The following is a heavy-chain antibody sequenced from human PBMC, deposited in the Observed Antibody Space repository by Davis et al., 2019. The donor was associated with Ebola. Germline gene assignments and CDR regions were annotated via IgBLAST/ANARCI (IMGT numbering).Heavy chain of an antibody. CDR2: IDPSDSYT. CDR3: ATHQSYSGYDYDY. V-gene: IGHV5-10-1*01. Sequence: GESLKISCKGSGYSFTSYWISWVRQMPGKGLEWMGRIDPSDSYTNYSPSFQGHVTISADKSISTAYLQWSSLKASDTAMYYCATHQSYSGYDYDYWGQGTLVTVSS. CDR1: GYSFTSYW. D-gene: IGHD5-12*01. J-gene: IGHJ4*02.